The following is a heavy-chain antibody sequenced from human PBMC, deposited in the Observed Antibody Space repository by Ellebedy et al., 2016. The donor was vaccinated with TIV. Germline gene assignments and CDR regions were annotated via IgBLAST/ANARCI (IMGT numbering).Heavy chain of an antibody. D-gene: IGHD5-24*01. CDR2: INYDGSET. J-gene: IGHJ3*02. Sequence: GESLKISCAASGFTFSSYWMTWVRQAPGKGLEWVANINYDGSETYYVDSMKGRFTISRDNAKISLYLQMNSLTAEDTAVYYCANGAYDIWGQGTMVTVSS. CDR3: ANGAYDI. V-gene: IGHV3-7*01. CDR1: GFTFSSYW.